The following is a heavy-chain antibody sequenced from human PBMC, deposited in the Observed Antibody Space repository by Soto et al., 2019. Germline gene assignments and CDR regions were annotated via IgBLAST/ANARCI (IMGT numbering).Heavy chain of an antibody. D-gene: IGHD2-2*01. J-gene: IGHJ4*02. CDR2: ISAHVGNT. Sequence: QVQLVQSGGEVKKPGASVKVSCKASGYTFRSYGISWLRQAPGQGPEWMGWISAHVGNTNYAQKFQGRVTMTRDTSTGTAYMELRSLGSDDTAVYYCAREQVPAGREYQTLSYYFDQWGQGTLVTVSS. CDR1: GYTFRSYG. CDR3: AREQVPAGREYQTLSYYFDQ. V-gene: IGHV1-18*01.